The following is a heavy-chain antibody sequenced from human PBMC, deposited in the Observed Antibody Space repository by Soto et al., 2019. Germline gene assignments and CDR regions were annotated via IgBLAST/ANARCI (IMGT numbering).Heavy chain of an antibody. CDR2: INTDGSVA. D-gene: IGHD3-16*01. V-gene: IGHV3-74*03. CDR1: GLTFRSYW. J-gene: IGHJ4*02. Sequence: EVQLVESGGGLVQPGESLRLSCAASGLTFRSYWMHWVRQAPGKGLVWVSRINTDGSVAMYVDSVKGRFTISRDNAKNTRYLHMTRLKAEDTAVYYCVGDMQLWRLDSWGQWTLVTVST. CDR3: VGDMQLWRLDS.